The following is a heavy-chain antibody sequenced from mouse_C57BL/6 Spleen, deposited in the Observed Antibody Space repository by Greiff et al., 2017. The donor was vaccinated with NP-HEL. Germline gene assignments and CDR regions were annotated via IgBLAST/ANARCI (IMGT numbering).Heavy chain of an antibody. CDR1: GFTFSSYA. V-gene: IGHV5-4*01. CDR3: AREEYQRGFAY. Sequence: EVQLVESGGGLVKPGGSLKLSCAASGFTFSSYAMSWVRQTPEKRLEWVATISDGGSYTYYPDNVKGRFTISRDNAKNNLYLQMSHLKSEDTAMYYCAREEYQRGFAYWGQGTLVTVSA. D-gene: IGHD2-10*02. CDR2: ISDGGSYT. J-gene: IGHJ3*01.